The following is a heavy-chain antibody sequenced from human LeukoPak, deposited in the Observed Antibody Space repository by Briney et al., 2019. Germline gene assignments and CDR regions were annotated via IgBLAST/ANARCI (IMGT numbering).Heavy chain of an antibody. J-gene: IGHJ4*02. Sequence: GRSLTLSCAASGFTFSSYGMHWVRQAPGKGLEWVAVISYDGSNQYYADSVKGRFTISRDNSKNTLYLQMNSLRAEDTAVYYCAREVNYWGQGTLVTVSS. CDR1: GFTFSSYG. V-gene: IGHV3-30*19. CDR2: ISYDGSNQ. D-gene: IGHD4-11*01. CDR3: AREVNY.